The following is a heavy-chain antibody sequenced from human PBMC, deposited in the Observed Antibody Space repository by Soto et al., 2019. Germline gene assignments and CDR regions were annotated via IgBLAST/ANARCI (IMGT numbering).Heavy chain of an antibody. CDR1: GFTFSSYA. D-gene: IGHD6-19*01. Sequence: QVQLVESGGGVVQPGRSLRLSCAASGFTFSSYAMHWVRQAPGKGLEWVAVISYDGSNKYYADSVKGRFTISRDNSKNTLYLQMNSLRAEDTAVYYCAREGGWYNDYYYGMDVWGQGTTVTVSS. CDR3: AREGGWYNDYYYGMDV. CDR2: ISYDGSNK. J-gene: IGHJ6*02. V-gene: IGHV3-30-3*01.